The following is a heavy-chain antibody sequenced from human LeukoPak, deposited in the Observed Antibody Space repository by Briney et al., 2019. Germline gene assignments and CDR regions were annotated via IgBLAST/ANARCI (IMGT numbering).Heavy chain of an antibody. Sequence: ASVKVSCKASGYTFTSFDINWVRQATGQGLEWMGIINPSGGSTSYAQKFQGRVTMTRDTSTSTVYMELSSLRSEDTAVYYCAREYCGGDCYLNQYYYYYGMDVWGQGTTVTVSS. CDR3: AREYCGGDCYLNQYYYYYGMDV. J-gene: IGHJ6*02. CDR1: GYTFTSFD. V-gene: IGHV1-46*01. CDR2: INPSGGST. D-gene: IGHD2-21*02.